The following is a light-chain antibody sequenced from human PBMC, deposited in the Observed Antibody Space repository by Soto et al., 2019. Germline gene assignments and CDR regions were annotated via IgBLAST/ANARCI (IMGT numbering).Light chain of an antibody. V-gene: IGLV2-14*01. J-gene: IGLJ1*01. CDR1: SSDVGGYNY. CDR3: SSHTSYSTRV. Sequence: QSLLTQPASVSGSPGQSIAISCTGTSSDVGGYNYVSWYQQHPGKAPKLMIHEVSNRPSGVSDRFSGSKSGNTASLTISGLQADDEADYYCSSHTSYSTRVFGTGT. CDR2: EVS.